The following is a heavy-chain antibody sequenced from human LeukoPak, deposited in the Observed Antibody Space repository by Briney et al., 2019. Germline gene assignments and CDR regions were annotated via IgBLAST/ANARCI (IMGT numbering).Heavy chain of an antibody. CDR1: GGSISSSRFD. CDR2: IYYRGST. CDR3: AKVVGPPFHDY. D-gene: IGHD2/OR15-2a*01. V-gene: IGHV4-39*06. J-gene: IGHJ4*02. Sequence: SETLSRTCTVYGGSISSSRFDWGWIRQPLGKGLEWIGRIYYRGSTDYHQSLDSRDSISVDTSKHQVALTLSSVTAADTAVHYCAKVVGPPFHDYWGQGTLVIVSS.